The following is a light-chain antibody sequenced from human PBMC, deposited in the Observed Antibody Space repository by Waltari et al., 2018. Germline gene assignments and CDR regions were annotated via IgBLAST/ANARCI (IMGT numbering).Light chain of an antibody. CDR3: SAWDSSLRAWL. V-gene: IGLV10-54*04. CDR2: RNN. CDR1: TNNVGNQG. Sequence: QAGLTQAPSVSKALGQTAPITCTGNTNNVGNQGAAWLQQHQGHPPKPLGHRNNYRPSDISERFSASRSGNTASLTISGLQPEDEADYYCSAWDSSLRAWLLGGGTKLTVL. J-gene: IGLJ2*01.